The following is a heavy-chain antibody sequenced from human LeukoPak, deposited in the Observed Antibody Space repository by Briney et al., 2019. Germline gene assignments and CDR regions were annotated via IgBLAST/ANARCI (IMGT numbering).Heavy chain of an antibody. CDR3: AKGSVGASTYYFDY. CDR1: GFTFSSYG. Sequence: GGSLRLSCAPSGFTFSSYGMHWVRQAPGKGLERGAVISYDGSNEHYADSVKGRFTISRDNSKNTLYLQMNSLRADDTAVYYCAKGSVGASTYYFDYWGQGTLVTVSS. D-gene: IGHD1-26*01. J-gene: IGHJ4*02. CDR2: ISYDGSNE. V-gene: IGHV3-30*18.